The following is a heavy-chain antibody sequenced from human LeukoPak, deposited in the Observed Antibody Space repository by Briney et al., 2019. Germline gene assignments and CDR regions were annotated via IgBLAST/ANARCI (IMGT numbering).Heavy chain of an antibody. D-gene: IGHD3-10*01. J-gene: IGHJ6*03. CDR3: ARGTPPLLLWFGELLSRTRTDYYYYHMDV. CDR2: MNPNSGNT. Sequence: GASVKVSCKASGYTFTSYDINWVRQATGQGLEWMGWMNPNSGNTGYAQKFQGRVTITRNTSISTAYMELSSLRSEDTAVYYCARGTPPLLLWFGELLSRTRTDYYYYHMDVWGKGTTVTVSS. CDR1: GYTFTSYD. V-gene: IGHV1-8*03.